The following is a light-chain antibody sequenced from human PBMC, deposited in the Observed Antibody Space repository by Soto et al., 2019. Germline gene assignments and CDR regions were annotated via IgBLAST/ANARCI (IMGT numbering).Light chain of an antibody. CDR1: QSISSG. CDR2: DAS. CDR3: QQYNSYSRT. Sequence: DIQMTQSPSTLPASVGDTVTISCRASQSISSGLAWYQQKPGKAPARLIYDASSVESGVPSRFSGSGSGTEFTLTISSLQPDDFATSYCQQYNSYSRTFGQGTKVDIK. V-gene: IGKV1-5*01. J-gene: IGKJ1*01.